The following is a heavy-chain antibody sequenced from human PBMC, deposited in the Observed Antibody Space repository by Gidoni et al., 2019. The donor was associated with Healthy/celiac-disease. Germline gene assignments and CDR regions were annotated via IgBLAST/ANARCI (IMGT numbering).Heavy chain of an antibody. V-gene: IGHV4-39*01. D-gene: IGHD3-22*01. CDR2: IYYSGST. CDR1: GGSISSSSYY. CDR3: ARRPYYDSSGYFLVYYFDY. Sequence: QLQLQASGPGLVKPSETLSLTCTVSGGSISSSSYYWGWIRQPPGKGLEWIGSIYYSGSTYYNPSLKSRVTISVDTSKNQFSLKLSSVTAADTAVYYCARRPYYDSSGYFLVYYFDYWGQGTLVTVSS. J-gene: IGHJ4*02.